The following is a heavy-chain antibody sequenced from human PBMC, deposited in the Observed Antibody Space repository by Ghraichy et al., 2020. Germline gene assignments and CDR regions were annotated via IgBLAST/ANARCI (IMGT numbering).Heavy chain of an antibody. CDR1: GYTLTELS. D-gene: IGHD6-13*01. V-gene: IGHV1-24*01. CDR3: ATGFVRPGYSALKENWFDP. Sequence: ASVKVSCKVSGYTLTELSMHWVRQAPGKGLEWMGGFDPEDGETIYAQKFQGRVTMTEDTSTDTAYMELSSLRSEDTAVYYCATGFVRPGYSALKENWFDPWGQGTLVTVSS. CDR2: FDPEDGET. J-gene: IGHJ5*02.